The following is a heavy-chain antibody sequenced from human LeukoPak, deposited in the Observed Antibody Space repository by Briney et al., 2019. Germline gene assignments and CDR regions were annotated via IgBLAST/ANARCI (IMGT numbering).Heavy chain of an antibody. V-gene: IGHV1-18*01. J-gene: IGHJ4*02. D-gene: IGHD3-10*01. CDR2: SSTYNGHT. CDR1: GYSFTSYG. CDR3: ARTTYYYGSGSLFGLDY. Sequence: GASVKVSCKASGYSFTSYGISWVRQAPGQGLEWMGWSSTYNGHTNYAQKLQDRVTMTTDTSTSTAYMELRSLRSDDTAVYYCARTTYYYGSGSLFGLDYWGQGTLVTVSS.